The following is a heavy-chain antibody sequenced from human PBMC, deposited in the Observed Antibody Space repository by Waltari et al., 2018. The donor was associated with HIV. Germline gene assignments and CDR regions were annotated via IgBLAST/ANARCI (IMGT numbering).Heavy chain of an antibody. V-gene: IGHV1-2*02. CDR3: ARESGYQLVRWLDP. Sequence: QVHLVQSGPEVKKPGVSMKVSCKASGYMFTGHYMHWLRQAPGQGLEWMGWINPISGSTNYPQTLQGRVTMTRDASKNTGYMELKSLRYYDTAMYYCARESGYQLVRWLDPWGQGTRVTVSS. CDR1: GYMFTGHY. J-gene: IGHJ5*02. CDR2: INPISGST. D-gene: IGHD2-2*01.